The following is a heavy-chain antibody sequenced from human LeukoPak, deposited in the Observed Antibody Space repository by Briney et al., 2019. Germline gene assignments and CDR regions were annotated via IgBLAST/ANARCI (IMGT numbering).Heavy chain of an antibody. Sequence: PSETLSLTCAVYGGSFSGYYWSWIRQPPGKGLEWIGEINHSGSTNYNPSLKSRVTISVETSKNQFSLKLSSVTAADTAVYYCAREGGYSSSWGYYYYGMDVWGQGTTVTVSS. D-gene: IGHD6-13*01. V-gene: IGHV4-34*01. CDR3: AREGGYSSSWGYYYYGMDV. J-gene: IGHJ6*02. CDR1: GGSFSGYY. CDR2: INHSGST.